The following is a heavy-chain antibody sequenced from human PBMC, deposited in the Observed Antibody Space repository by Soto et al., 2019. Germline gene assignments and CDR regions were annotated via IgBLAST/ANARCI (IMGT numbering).Heavy chain of an antibody. V-gene: IGHV1-18*01. D-gene: IGHD2-21*01. CDR1: GYTFNTYA. CDR2: ISGYNGNT. J-gene: IGHJ4*01. Sequence: QVQLVQSGAEVKKPGASVKVSCKASGYTFNTYAITWVRQAPGQGLEWMGWISGYNGNTNYAQTLQGRGTMTTETSTSTAYLELRSLRSDDTAVYYCARTVEYDSIPYYYADFWGQGTLVTVSS. CDR3: ARTVEYDSIPYYYADF.